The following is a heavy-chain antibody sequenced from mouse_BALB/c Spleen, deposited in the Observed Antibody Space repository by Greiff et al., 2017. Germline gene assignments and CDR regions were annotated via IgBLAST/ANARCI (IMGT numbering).Heavy chain of an antibody. CDR1: GFSLTSYG. J-gene: IGHJ4*01. D-gene: IGHD1-2*01. Sequence: VQLQQSGPGLVQPSQSLSITCTVSGFSLTSYGVHWVRQSPGKGLEWLGVIWSGGSTDYNAAFISRLSISKDNSKSQVFFKMNSLQADDTAIYYCARPPYLLRQAAGYAMDYWGQGTSVTVSS. CDR3: ARPPYLLRQAAGYAMDY. V-gene: IGHV2-4-1*01. CDR2: IWSGGST.